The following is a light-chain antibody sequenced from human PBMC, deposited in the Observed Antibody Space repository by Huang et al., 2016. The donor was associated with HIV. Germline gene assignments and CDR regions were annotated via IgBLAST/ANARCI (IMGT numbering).Light chain of an antibody. V-gene: IGKV3-15*01. Sequence: IVMTQSPATLSVSPGERATLSCRASQSISSNLAWYQPKPGQAPRLLIYGASTRATGIPARFSGSGSGTESTFTISSLQSEDFAVYYCQQYNNRYTFGQGTKLEIK. CDR2: GAS. CDR3: QQYNNRYT. CDR1: QSISSN. J-gene: IGKJ2*01.